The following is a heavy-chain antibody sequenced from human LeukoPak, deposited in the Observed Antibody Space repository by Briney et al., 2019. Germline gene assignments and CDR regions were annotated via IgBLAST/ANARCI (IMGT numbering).Heavy chain of an antibody. J-gene: IGHJ4*02. CDR2: ISFDGINK. V-gene: IGHV3-30*03. CDR1: GFTFSSYG. CDR3: ARGNRGVTTSTTLVTVYYFDY. D-gene: IGHD3-10*01. Sequence: GGSLRLSCAASGFTFSSYGMHWVRQAPGKGLEWVAVISFDGINKYYADSVKGRFTISRDNSKNTLYLQMNSLRAEDTAVYYCARGNRGVTTSTTLVTVYYFDYWGQGTLVTVSS.